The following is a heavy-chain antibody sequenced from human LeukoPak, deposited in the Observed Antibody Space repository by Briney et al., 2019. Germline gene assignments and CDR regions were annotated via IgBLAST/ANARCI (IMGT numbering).Heavy chain of an antibody. CDR3: AGAAGYDILTGYPIPPLDY. V-gene: IGHV3-48*03. CDR2: ISSSGSTI. Sequence: GGSLRLSCAASGFTFSSYEMNWVRQAPGKGLELVSYISSSGSTIYYADTVKGRFTISRDNAKNSLYLQMNSLRAEDTAVYYCAGAAGYDILTGYPIPPLDYWGQGTLVTVSS. CDR1: GFTFSSYE. J-gene: IGHJ4*02. D-gene: IGHD3-9*01.